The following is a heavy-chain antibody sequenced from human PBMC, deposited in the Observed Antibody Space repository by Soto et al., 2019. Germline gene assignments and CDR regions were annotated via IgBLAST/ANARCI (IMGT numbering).Heavy chain of an antibody. CDR3: CWSASINYYFDH. J-gene: IGHJ4*02. CDR2: ISGSGGST. D-gene: IGHD3-3*01. V-gene: IGHV3-23*01. CDR1: GFTFSSYA. Sequence: GGSLRLSCAASGFTFSSYAMSWVRQAPGKGPEWVSAISGSGGSTYYADSVKGRLTISRDNSKNTLYLQMNSLRAEDTAVYYCCWSASINYYFDHWGQGTLVTVSS.